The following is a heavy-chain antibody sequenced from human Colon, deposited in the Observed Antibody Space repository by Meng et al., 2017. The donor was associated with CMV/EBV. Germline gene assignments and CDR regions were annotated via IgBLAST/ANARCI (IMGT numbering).Heavy chain of an antibody. CDR1: GYTFSDYH. CDR3: ARDPSGSRVPFDY. Sequence: QVQLVQSGAEVKKPGASVKVACKTSGYTFSDYHIHWVRQAPGQGLEWMRWINSNSGATDYAQKFQGRFTMTRDTSITTVYMELSSLRSDDTAVYYCARDPSGSRVPFDYWGQGSLVTVSS. V-gene: IGHV1-2*02. D-gene: IGHD1-26*01. CDR2: INSNSGAT. J-gene: IGHJ4*02.